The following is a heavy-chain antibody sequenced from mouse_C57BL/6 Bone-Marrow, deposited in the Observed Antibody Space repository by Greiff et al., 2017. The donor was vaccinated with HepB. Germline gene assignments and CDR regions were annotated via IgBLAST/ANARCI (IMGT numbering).Heavy chain of an antibody. D-gene: IGHD1-1*01. V-gene: IGHV10-1*01. J-gene: IGHJ2*01. CDR2: IRSKSNNYAT. CDR1: GFSFNTYA. Sequence: EVHLVESGGGLVQPKGSLKLSCAASGFSFNTYAMNWVRQAPGKGLEWVARIRSKSNNYATYYADSVKDRFTISRDDSESMLYLQMNNLKTEDTAMYYCVRHPYYYGSSSDYWGQGTTLTVSS. CDR3: VRHPYYYGSSSDY.